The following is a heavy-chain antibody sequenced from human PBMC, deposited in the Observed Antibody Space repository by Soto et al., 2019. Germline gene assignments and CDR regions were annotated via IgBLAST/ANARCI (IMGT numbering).Heavy chain of an antibody. Sequence: QVQLQESGPGLVKPSETLSLTCTVSGGSISSYYWSWIRQPPGKGLEWIGYIYYSGSTNYNPSLKGRVTISVDTSKNQCSLKLSSVTAADTAVYYCARHVRSGYSYGAFFDYWGQGTLVTVSS. CDR3: ARHVRSGYSYGAFFDY. CDR2: IYYSGST. V-gene: IGHV4-59*08. D-gene: IGHD5-18*01. CDR1: GGSISSYY. J-gene: IGHJ4*02.